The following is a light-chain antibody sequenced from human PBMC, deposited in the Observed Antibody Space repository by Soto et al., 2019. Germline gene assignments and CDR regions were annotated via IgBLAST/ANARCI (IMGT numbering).Light chain of an antibody. V-gene: IGKV1-39*01. CDR3: QQSYSNPPT. Sequence: DILMTQSPSSLSASVVDRVTITCRASQRISSNLNWYRQSPGKAPNLLIYAASTLQSGVPSRFSGSGSGTDFTLTISSLQPEDFAIYYCQQSYSNPPTFGQGTKVDIK. J-gene: IGKJ1*01. CDR2: AAS. CDR1: QRISSN.